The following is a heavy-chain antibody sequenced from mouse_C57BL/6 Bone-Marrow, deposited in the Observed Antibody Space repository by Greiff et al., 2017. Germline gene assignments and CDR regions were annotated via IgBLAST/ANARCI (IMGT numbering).Heavy chain of an antibody. D-gene: IGHD1-1*01. Sequence: VQLQQSGAELVRPGASVKLSCTASGFNIKDDYMHWVKQRPEQGLEWIGWIDPGNGDTEYTSKFQGKATITADTSSNTAYLQLSSLTSEDTAVYYCTYYGSSYWWYFDVWGTGTTVTVSS. CDR2: IDPGNGDT. CDR1: GFNIKDDY. CDR3: TYYGSSYWWYFDV. V-gene: IGHV14-4*01. J-gene: IGHJ1*03.